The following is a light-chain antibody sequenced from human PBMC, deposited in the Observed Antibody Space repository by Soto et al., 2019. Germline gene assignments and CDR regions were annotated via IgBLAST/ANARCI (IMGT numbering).Light chain of an antibody. CDR3: QQSYNNPRT. J-gene: IGKJ1*01. CDR2: TAS. Sequence: DIQMTQSPSSLSASVGDRVTITCRASQTVSNYLNWYQQKPGKAPKLLIYTASTLQTGVPSRFSGSGSGTDCTLTIGSLQPEDFATYYCQQSYNNPRTFGQGTKVEMK. CDR1: QTVSNY. V-gene: IGKV1-39*01.